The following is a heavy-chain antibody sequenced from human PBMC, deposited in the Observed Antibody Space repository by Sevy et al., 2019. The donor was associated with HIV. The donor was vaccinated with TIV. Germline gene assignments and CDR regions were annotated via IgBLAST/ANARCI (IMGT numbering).Heavy chain of an antibody. CDR3: AKDGGSGWDPTYCFDY. CDR1: GFTFDDYA. Sequence: GGSLRLSCAASGFTFDDYAMHWVRQAPGKGLEWVSGISWNSGSIGYADSVKGRFTISRDNAKNSLYLQMNSLRAEDTALYFCAKDGGSGWDPTYCFDYWGQGTLVTVSS. V-gene: IGHV3-9*01. J-gene: IGHJ4*02. D-gene: IGHD6-19*01. CDR2: ISWNSGSI.